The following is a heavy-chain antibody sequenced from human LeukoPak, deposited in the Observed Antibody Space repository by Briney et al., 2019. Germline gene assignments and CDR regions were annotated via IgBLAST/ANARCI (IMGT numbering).Heavy chain of an antibody. Sequence: GGSLRLSCGASGFTFSSYAMSWVRQAPGKGLEWVSVISGSGGSTYYADSVKGRFTISRDNSKNTLYLQMNSLRAEDTAVYYCAKVGRYDILTDFDYWGQGTLVTVSS. D-gene: IGHD3-9*01. J-gene: IGHJ4*02. V-gene: IGHV3-23*01. CDR1: GFTFSSYA. CDR3: AKVGRYDILTDFDY. CDR2: ISGSGGST.